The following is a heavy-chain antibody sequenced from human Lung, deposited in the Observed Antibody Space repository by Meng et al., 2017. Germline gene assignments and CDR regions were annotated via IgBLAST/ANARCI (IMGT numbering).Heavy chain of an antibody. J-gene: IGHJ2*01. CDR1: GFTFNTYA. CDR3: ARDKPPNDV. CDR2: MSFDGAQI. V-gene: IGHV3-30*01. Sequence: QVERVESGGGVGQPGGSLRLSCAASGFTFNTYAMHWVRQAPGKGLEWVSLMSFDGAQIYYSDSVRGRFTISRDNSKNTLYLQMNSLRAEDTAVYYCARDKPPNDVWGRGTLVTVSS.